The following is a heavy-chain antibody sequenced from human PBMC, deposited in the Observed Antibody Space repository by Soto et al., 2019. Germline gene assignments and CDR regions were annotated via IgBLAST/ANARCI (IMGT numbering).Heavy chain of an antibody. Sequence: SETLSLTCTVSGDSISGYYWSWIRQPPGKGLEWIGHFYYSGNTKSNPSLKSRVTMSADTSKNQLSLSLRSVTAADSAIYYCARMYNSGFYRPEGDYFFYGMDVWGQGTTVTVPS. CDR2: FYYSGNT. D-gene: IGHD6-19*01. V-gene: IGHV4-59*12. CDR1: GDSISGYY. J-gene: IGHJ6*02. CDR3: ARMYNSGFYRPEGDYFFYGMDV.